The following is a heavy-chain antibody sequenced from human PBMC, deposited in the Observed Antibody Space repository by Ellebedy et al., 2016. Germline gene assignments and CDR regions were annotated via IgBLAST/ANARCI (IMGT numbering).Heavy chain of an antibody. CDR2: INHRGST. CDR3: ARDHYGSLDV. Sequence: SETLSLTXAVYGGSFSDYFWTWIRQSPGKGLEWIGEINHRGSTNYNPFLKSRVNISVDTSKNQFSLNLSSLTAADTAVYYCARDHYGSLDVWGQGITVTVSS. J-gene: IGHJ6*02. V-gene: IGHV4-34*01. D-gene: IGHD3-10*01. CDR1: GGSFSDYF.